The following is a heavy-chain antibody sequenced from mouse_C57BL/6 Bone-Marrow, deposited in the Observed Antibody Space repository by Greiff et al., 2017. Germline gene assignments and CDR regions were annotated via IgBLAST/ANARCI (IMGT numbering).Heavy chain of an antibody. CDR2: ISSGGDYI. J-gene: IGHJ3*01. V-gene: IGHV5-9-1*02. Sequence: EVKGVESGEGLVKPGGSLKLSCAASGFTFSSYAMSWVRQTPEKRLEWVAYISSGGDYIYYADTVNGRFTISRDNARNTLYLQMSSLKSEDTAMYYCTRGGPWFAYWGQGTLVTVSA. CDR3: TRGGPWFAY. CDR1: GFTFSSYA.